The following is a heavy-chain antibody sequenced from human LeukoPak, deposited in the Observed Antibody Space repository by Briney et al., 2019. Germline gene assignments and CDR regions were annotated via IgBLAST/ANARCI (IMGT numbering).Heavy chain of an antibody. J-gene: IGHJ1*01. V-gene: IGHV4-61*02. D-gene: IGHD6-13*01. Sequence: PSETLSLTCTVSGGSISSGSYYWSWIRQPAGKGLEWIGRIYTGGSTNYNPSLKSRVTISVDTSKNQFSLNLSSVTAADTAVYYCARDSSSWYGSFHWGQGTLVTVSS. CDR1: GGSISSGSYY. CDR2: IYTGGST. CDR3: ARDSSSWYGSFH.